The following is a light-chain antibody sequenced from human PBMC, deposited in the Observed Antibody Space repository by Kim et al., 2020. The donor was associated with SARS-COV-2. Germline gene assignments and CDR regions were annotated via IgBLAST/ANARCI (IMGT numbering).Light chain of an antibody. CDR1: SGSIASNY. CDR2: EDN. V-gene: IGLV6-57*04. CDR3: QSYHSSNVL. Sequence: NFMLTQPHSVSESPGKTVTISCTRSSGSIASNYVQWYQQRPGSAPTTVIYEDNQRPSGVPDRFSGSVDSSSNSASLSISGLKTEDEADYYCQSYHSSNVLSGGGTQLTVL. J-gene: IGLJ2*01.